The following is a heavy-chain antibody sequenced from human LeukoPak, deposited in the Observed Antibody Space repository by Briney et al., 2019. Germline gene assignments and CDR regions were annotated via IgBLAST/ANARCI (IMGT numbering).Heavy chain of an antibody. V-gene: IGHV1-69*13. CDR3: ARDRVGYDYVWGSYPVSFDY. CDR2: IIPIFGTA. D-gene: IGHD3-16*01. CDR1: GGTFSSYA. J-gene: IGHJ4*02. Sequence: SVKVSCKASGGTFSSYAISWVRQAPGQGLEWMGGIIPIFGTANYAQKFQGRVTITADESTSTAYMELSSLRSEDTAVYYCARDRVGYDYVWGSYPVSFDYWGQGTLATVSS.